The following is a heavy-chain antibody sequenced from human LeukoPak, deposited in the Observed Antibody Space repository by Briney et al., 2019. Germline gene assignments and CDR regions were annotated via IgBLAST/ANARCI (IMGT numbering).Heavy chain of an antibody. V-gene: IGHV4-39*07. CDR2: VYYTGVT. D-gene: IGHD4-23*01. CDR3: ARERSSSGGHNWFDP. Sequence: SETLSLTCTVSGGYIITSVHYWGWIRQPPGKGLEWIGSVYYTGVTSTNQFFRNRMSTSVDTSMNQFSLNLTSVTAADVAGYDCARERSSSGGHNWFDPWGQGTLVTVSS. CDR1: GGYIITSVHY. J-gene: IGHJ5*02.